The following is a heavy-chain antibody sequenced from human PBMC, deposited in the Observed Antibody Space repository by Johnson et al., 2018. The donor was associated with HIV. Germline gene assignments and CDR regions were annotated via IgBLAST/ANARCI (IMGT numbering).Heavy chain of an antibody. Sequence: MLLVESGGGVVQPGRSLRLSCAASGFTFSSYAMHWVRQAPGKGLEWVSGFSGRGGSAYYVASVKGRFTISRDNSKNTLYLQMNSLRAEDTAVYYCAKDLNYGSGPVDIWGQGTMVTVSS. CDR3: AKDLNYGSGPVDI. J-gene: IGHJ3*02. D-gene: IGHD3-10*01. V-gene: IGHV3-23*04. CDR2: FSGRGGSA. CDR1: GFTFSSYA.